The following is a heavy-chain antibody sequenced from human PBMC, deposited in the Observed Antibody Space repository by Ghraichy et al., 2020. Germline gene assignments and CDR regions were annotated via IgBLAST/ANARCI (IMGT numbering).Heavy chain of an antibody. CDR1: GCSISSSSYY. J-gene: IGHJ4*01. CDR3: ARLRCGWNLPVFYY. D-gene: IGHD2-2*01. CDR2: IYYSGST. Sequence: SETLSLTCTVSGCSISSSSYYWGWIRQPPGKGLEWIGSIYYSGSTYYNPSLKSLVTISVDTSKNQFSLKLSSVTAADTAVYYCARLRCGWNLPVFYYCGPRALVTVSS. V-gene: IGHV4-39*01.